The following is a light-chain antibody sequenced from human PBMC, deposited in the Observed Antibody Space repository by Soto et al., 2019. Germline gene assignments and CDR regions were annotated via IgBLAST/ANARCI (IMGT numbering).Light chain of an antibody. CDR1: SSDVGNYNL. Sequence: QSVLTQPASVSGSPGQSITISCTGTSSDVGNYNLVSWYQQHPGKATKLMIYEDSKRPSGVSNRFTGSKSGNTASLTISGLQPEDEADYYCCSYAGSRRVFGTGTKVTVL. CDR2: EDS. V-gene: IGLV2-23*01. CDR3: CSYAGSRRV. J-gene: IGLJ1*01.